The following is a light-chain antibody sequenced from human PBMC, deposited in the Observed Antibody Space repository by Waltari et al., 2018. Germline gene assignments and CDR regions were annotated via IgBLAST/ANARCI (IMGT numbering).Light chain of an antibody. J-gene: IGLJ2*01. CDR1: SSDVGSYNL. CDR2: EGS. Sequence: QSALTQPASVSGSPGQSITISCTGTSSDVGSYNLVSWYQQHPGKAPKLMIYEGSKRPPGVSNRFSASKSGNTASLTISGLQAEDEADYYCCSYAGSSTPGVFGGGTKLTVL. CDR3: CSYAGSSTPGV. V-gene: IGLV2-23*01.